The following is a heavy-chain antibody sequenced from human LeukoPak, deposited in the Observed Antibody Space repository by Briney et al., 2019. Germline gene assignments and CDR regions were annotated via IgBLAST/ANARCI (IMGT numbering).Heavy chain of an antibody. Sequence: SETLSLTCAVYGGSFSGYYWSWIRQPPGKGLEWIGEINHSGSTNYNPSLKSRVTISVDTSKNQFSLKLSSVTAADTAVYYCAGGMGIVARPSSYWGQGTLVTVSS. CDR2: INHSGST. D-gene: IGHD6-6*01. J-gene: IGHJ4*02. V-gene: IGHV4-34*01. CDR1: GGSFSGYY. CDR3: AGGMGIVARPSSY.